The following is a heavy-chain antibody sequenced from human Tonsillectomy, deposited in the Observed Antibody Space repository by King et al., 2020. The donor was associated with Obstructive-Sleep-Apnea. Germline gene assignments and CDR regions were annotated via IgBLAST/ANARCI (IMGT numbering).Heavy chain of an antibody. D-gene: IGHD3-16*02. CDR3: AIGIKITFGGVIVIPLYFDY. Sequence: QLQESGPGLVKPSQTLSLTCTVSGGSISSGGYYWSWIRQHPGKGLEWIGYIYYSGSTYYNPSLKSRVTISVDTSKNQFSLKLSSVTAADTAVYYCAIGIKITFGGVIVIPLYFDYWGQGTLVTVSS. J-gene: IGHJ4*02. V-gene: IGHV4-31*03. CDR1: GGSISSGGYY. CDR2: IYYSGST.